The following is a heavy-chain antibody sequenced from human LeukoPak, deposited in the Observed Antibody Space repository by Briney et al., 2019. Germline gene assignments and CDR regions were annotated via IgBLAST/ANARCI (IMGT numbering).Heavy chain of an antibody. CDR3: AKGSTYYYDSSGYYYFDY. V-gene: IGHV3-30*18. D-gene: IGHD3-22*01. Sequence: ALRLSCSAPGFHFHTYGLHRGRQAPGKGAGGGAVISYDGQNKQYGESVRGRFTISRDNSKNTLYLQMNSLRREDTAMYYCAKGSTYYYDSSGYYYFDYWGQGTLVTVSS. CDR1: GFHFHTYG. J-gene: IGHJ4*02. CDR2: ISYDGQNK.